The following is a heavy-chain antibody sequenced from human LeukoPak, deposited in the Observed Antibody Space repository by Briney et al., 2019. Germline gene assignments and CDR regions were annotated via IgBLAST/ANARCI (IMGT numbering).Heavy chain of an antibody. Sequence: GGSLRLSCAASGFTFSSYSMNWVRQAPGKGLEWVSAISGSGGSTYYADSVKGRFTISRDNSKNTLYLQMNSLRAEDTAVYYCAKDGLAILTGYAYFDYGGQRTVLRVSS. D-gene: IGHD3-9*01. CDR3: AKDGLAILTGYAYFDY. CDR1: GFTFSSYS. CDR2: ISGSGGST. V-gene: IGHV3-23*01. J-gene: IGHJ4*02.